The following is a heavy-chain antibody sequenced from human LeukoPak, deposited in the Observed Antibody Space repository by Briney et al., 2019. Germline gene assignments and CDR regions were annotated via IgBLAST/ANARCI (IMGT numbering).Heavy chain of an antibody. CDR1: GFTFSNAW. V-gene: IGHV3-15*01. D-gene: IGHD3-10*01. CDR2: IKSKTDGGTT. J-gene: IGHJ4*02. Sequence: GGSLRLSCAASGFTFSNAWMSWVRQAPGKGLEWVGRIKSKTDGGTTDYAAPVKGRFTISRDDSKNTLYLQMNSLKTEDTAVYYCTTDRGLLWFGESLWGTFDYWGQGTLVTVSS. CDR3: TTDRGLLWFGESLWGTFDY.